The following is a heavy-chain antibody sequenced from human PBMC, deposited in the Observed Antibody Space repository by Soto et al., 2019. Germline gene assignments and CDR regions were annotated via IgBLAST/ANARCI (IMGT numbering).Heavy chain of an antibody. D-gene: IGHD3-10*01. CDR3: ARSFMVRGVINY. V-gene: IGHV3-33*01. J-gene: IGHJ4*02. CDR2: IWYDGSNK. CDR1: GFTFSSYG. Sequence: GGSLRLSCAASGFTFSSYGMHWVRQAPGKGLEWVAVIWYDGSNKYYADSVKGRFTISRDNSKNTLYLQMNSLRAEDTAVYYCARSFMVRGVINYWGQGTLVTVSS.